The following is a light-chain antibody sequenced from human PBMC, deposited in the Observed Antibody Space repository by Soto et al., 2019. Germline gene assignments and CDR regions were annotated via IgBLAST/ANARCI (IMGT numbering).Light chain of an antibody. V-gene: IGLV1-40*01. CDR3: QSYDSSLSGSV. CDR1: SSNIGAGYD. CDR2: DNN. J-gene: IGLJ2*01. Sequence: VLTQPPSVSGAPGQRVTISCTGSSSNIGAGYDVHWYQQVPGTAPKLLISDNNNRPSGVPDRFSGSKSGTSASLAITGLQAEDEADYHCQSYDSSLSGSVFGGGTKLTVL.